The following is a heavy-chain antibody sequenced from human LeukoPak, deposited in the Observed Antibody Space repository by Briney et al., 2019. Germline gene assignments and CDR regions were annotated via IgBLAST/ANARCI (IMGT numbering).Heavy chain of an antibody. CDR2: ISYSGST. CDR3: ARHPELYFFDY. D-gene: IGHD3-10*01. Sequence: SETLSLTCTVSGASISSYYWSWIRQHPGKGLEWIGYISYSGSTNYNPSLKSRVTISADTSKNQVSLTLSSVTAADTAVYYCARHPELYFFDYWGQGTLATVSS. J-gene: IGHJ4*02. V-gene: IGHV4-59*08. CDR1: GASISSYY.